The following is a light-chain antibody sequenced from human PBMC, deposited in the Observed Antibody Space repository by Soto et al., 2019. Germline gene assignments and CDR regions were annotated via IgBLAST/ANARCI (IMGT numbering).Light chain of an antibody. CDR2: DAS. CDR3: HQRSTWPFT. V-gene: IGKV3-11*01. J-gene: IGKJ3*01. Sequence: EIVLTQSPATLSLSPGERATLSCRASQSISSYLAWYQQKPDQAPRLLIYDASNRATGIPARFSGSGSGTDFTLTISSITPEDFAVYYCHQRSTWPFTFGPGTKVDIK. CDR1: QSISSY.